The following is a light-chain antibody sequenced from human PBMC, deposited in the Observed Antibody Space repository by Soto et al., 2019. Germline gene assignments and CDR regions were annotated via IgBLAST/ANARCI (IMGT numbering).Light chain of an antibody. Sequence: QSALTQPASVSGSPGQSITISCTGTSSGVGGYDYVSWYQQHPLKAPKLIIYEVTNRPSGVSSRFSGSKSGNTASLTISGLQAEDEADYYCCSYTGSSGDVFGTGTQLTVL. J-gene: IGLJ7*01. V-gene: IGLV2-14*01. CDR3: CSYTGSSGDV. CDR1: SSGVGGYDY. CDR2: EVT.